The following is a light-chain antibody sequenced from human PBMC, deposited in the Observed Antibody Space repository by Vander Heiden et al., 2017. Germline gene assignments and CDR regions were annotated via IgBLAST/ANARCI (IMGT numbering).Light chain of an antibody. V-gene: IGKV1-5*01. CDR3: QQSAT. CDR1: QSISSW. J-gene: IGKJ1*01. Sequence: DIQMTQSPSTLSASVGDRVTITCRASQSISSWLAWYQQKPGKAPKLLIYDASSLESGVPSRFSGSGPGTEFTLTISSLQPDDFATYYCQQSATFGQGTKVEIK. CDR2: DAS.